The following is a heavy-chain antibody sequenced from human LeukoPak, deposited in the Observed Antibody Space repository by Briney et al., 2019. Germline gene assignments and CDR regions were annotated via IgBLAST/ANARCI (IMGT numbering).Heavy chain of an antibody. V-gene: IGHV4-59*01. D-gene: IGHD2-15*01. CDR1: GGSISSYY. CDR2: IYYSGST. CDR3: ARDPGYCSGGSCPFDY. J-gene: IGHJ4*02. Sequence: SETLSLTCTVSGGSISSYYWSWLRQPPGKGLEWIGYIYYSGSTNYNPSLKSRVTISVDTSKNQFSLKLSSVTAADTAVYYCARDPGYCSGGSCPFDYWGQGTLVTVSS.